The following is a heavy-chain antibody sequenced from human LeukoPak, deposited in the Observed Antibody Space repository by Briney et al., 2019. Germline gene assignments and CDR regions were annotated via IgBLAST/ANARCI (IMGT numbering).Heavy chain of an antibody. CDR1: GFTFSSYG. CDR3: AKEEWDYDILTGYDY. D-gene: IGHD3-9*01. V-gene: IGHV3-30*18. Sequence: PGGSLRLSCAASGFTFSSYGMHWVRQAPGKGLEWVAVISYDGSNKYYADSVKGRFTISRDNSKNTLYLQMNSLRAEDTAVYYCAKEEWDYDILTGYDYWGQGTLVTVSS. J-gene: IGHJ4*02. CDR2: ISYDGSNK.